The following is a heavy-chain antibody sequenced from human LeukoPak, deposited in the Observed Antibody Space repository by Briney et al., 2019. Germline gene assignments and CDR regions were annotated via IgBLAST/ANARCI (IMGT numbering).Heavy chain of an antibody. V-gene: IGHV3-7*05. Sequence: GGSLRLSCAASGFTFSSYWMSWVRQAPGKGLEWVANIKQDGSEKYYVDSVKGRFTISRDNSKNTLYLQMNSLRAEDTAVYYCAKREYYYGSGSRYYHGMDVWGQGTTVTVSS. D-gene: IGHD3-10*01. CDR2: IKQDGSEK. J-gene: IGHJ6*02. CDR1: GFTFSSYW. CDR3: AKREYYYGSGSRYYHGMDV.